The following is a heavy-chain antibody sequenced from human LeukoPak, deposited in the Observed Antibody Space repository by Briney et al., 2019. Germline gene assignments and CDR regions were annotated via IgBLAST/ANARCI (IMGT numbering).Heavy chain of an antibody. CDR2: IYYSGST. Sequence: SQTLSLTCTVSGGSISSGDYYWSWIRQPPGKGLEWIGYIYYSGSTYYNPSLKSRVTISVDTSKNQFSLKLSSVTAADTAVYYCARHSGSYGQFDYWGQGTLVTVSS. J-gene: IGHJ4*02. V-gene: IGHV4-30-4*01. CDR3: ARHSGSYGQFDY. D-gene: IGHD1-26*01. CDR1: GGSISSGDYY.